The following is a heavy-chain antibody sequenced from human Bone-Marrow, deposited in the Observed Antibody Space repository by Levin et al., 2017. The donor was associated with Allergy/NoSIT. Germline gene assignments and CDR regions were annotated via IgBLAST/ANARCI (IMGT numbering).Heavy chain of an antibody. D-gene: IGHD3-10*01. Sequence: SCTASGFIIGDNYMSWVRQAPGKGLEWVSVIYTDGNTYYADSVKGRFIISRDNSKNTVYLQLNSLRVEDTAVYYCARDHRGDIRYYYGMDVWGQGTTVIVSS. CDR2: IYTDGNT. J-gene: IGHJ6*02. CDR1: GFIIGDNY. V-gene: IGHV3-66*01. CDR3: ARDHRGDIRYYYGMDV.